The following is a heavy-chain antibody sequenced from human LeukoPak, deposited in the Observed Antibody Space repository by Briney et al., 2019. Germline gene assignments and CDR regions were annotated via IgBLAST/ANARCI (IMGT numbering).Heavy chain of an antibody. CDR1: GFTFSSYG. CDR2: ISYDGSNK. Sequence: GGSLRLSCAASGFTFSSYGMHWVRQAPGKGLEWVAVISYDGSNKYYADSVKGRFTISRDNSKNTLYLQMNSLRAEDTAVYYCAKFHGMDVWGQGTTVTVSS. CDR3: AKFHGMDV. V-gene: IGHV3-30*18. J-gene: IGHJ6*02.